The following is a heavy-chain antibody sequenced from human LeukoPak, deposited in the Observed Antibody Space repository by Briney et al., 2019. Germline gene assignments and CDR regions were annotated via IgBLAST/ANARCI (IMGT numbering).Heavy chain of an antibody. V-gene: IGHV1-24*01. CDR2: FDPEDGET. CDR3: ASRPPGIAAAGPWRFQH. J-gene: IGHJ1*01. D-gene: IGHD6-13*01. CDR1: GYTLTELS. Sequence: GASVRVSCKVSGYTLTELSMHWVRQAPAKGLEWMGCFDPEDGETIYAQKFQGRVTMTEDTSTDTAYMELSSLRSEDTAVYYCASRPPGIAAAGPWRFQHWGQGTLVTVSS.